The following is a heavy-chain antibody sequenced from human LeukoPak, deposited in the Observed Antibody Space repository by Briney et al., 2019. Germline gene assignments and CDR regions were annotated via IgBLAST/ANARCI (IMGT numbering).Heavy chain of an antibody. Sequence: ASVKVSCKASGYTFTSYGISWVRQAPGQGLEWMGWISAYNGNTNYAQKLQGRVTMTTDTSTSTAYMELRSLRSDDTAVYYCARDRGIVGATTGWFDPWGQGTLSPSPQ. CDR3: ARDRGIVGATTGWFDP. J-gene: IGHJ5*02. CDR2: ISAYNGNT. D-gene: IGHD1-26*01. CDR1: GYTFTSYG. V-gene: IGHV1-18*01.